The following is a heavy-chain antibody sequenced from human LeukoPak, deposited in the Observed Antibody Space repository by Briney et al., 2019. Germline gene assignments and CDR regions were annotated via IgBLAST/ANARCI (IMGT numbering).Heavy chain of an antibody. J-gene: IGHJ4*02. D-gene: IGHD6-13*01. CDR1: GFTFNNYA. Sequence: GGFLRLSCVASGFTFNNYAMNWVRQAPGKGLEWVSGVSGGGSSTYYADSVKGRFTISRDNSKNMLYLQMNSLRAEDTAVYYCAKDLYTSRYACCFDYWGQGTLVTVSS. V-gene: IGHV3-23*01. CDR3: AKDLYTSRYACCFDY. CDR2: VSGGGSST.